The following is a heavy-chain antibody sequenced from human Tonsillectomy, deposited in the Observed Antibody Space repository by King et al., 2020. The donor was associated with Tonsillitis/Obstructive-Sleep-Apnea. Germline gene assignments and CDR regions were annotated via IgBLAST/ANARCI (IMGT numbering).Heavy chain of an antibody. CDR1: GYTFSSHG. J-gene: IGHJ6*03. D-gene: IGHD4-17*01. Sequence: QLVQSGGEAKKPGASVKVSCKSSGYTFSSHGISWVRQAPGQGLEWMGWISAYNDKTSYAQKFQGRVTMTTDTSTSTAYMELRSLRSDDTAVYYCAKESHDYGDPLFRHYYYYMDGWGKGTTVTVSS. V-gene: IGHV1-18*01. CDR3: AKESHDYGDPLFRHYYYYMDG. CDR2: ISAYNDKT.